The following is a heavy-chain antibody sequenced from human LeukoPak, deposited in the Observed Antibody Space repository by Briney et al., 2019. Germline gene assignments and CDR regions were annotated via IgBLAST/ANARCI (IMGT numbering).Heavy chain of an antibody. CDR1: GGSISSYY. J-gene: IGHJ3*02. CDR3: ARGYSYGRDAFDI. V-gene: IGHV4-59*01. CDR2: IYYSGST. D-gene: IGHD1-26*01. Sequence: SETLSLTCTVSGGSISSYYWSWIRQPPGKGLEWVGYIYYSGSTNYNPSLKSRVTISVDTSKNQFSLKLRSVTAADTAVYCCARGYSYGRDAFDIWGQGTMVTVSS.